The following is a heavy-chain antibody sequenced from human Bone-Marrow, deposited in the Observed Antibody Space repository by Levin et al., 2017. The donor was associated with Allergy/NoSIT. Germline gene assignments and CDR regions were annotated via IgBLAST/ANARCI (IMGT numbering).Heavy chain of an antibody. Sequence: GESLKISCKASGYTFTSYAMNWVRQAPGQGLEWMGWINTNTGNPTYAQGFTGRFVFSLDTSVSTAYLQISSLKAEDTAVYYCARGVTIFGVVMRRYYFDYWGQGTLVTVSS. CDR1: GYTFTSYA. J-gene: IGHJ4*02. CDR2: INTNTGNP. D-gene: IGHD3-3*01. CDR3: ARGVTIFGVVMRRYYFDY. V-gene: IGHV7-4-1*02.